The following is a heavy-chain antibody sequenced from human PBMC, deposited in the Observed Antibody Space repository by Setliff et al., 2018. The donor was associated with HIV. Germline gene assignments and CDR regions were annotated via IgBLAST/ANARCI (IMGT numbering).Heavy chain of an antibody. Sequence: PSETLSLTCTVSGDSISSYSWNWIRQSPGGGLEWIGFIFSSGSTKYNPSLQSRVTMSSDTSKNQFSLRLTSVTAADTAVYYCARRIDDSGSFPDKNWFDTWGQGSLVTVSS. CDR1: GDSISSYS. D-gene: IGHD3-10*01. CDR3: ARRIDDSGSFPDKNWFDT. V-gene: IGHV4-4*09. J-gene: IGHJ5*02. CDR2: IFSSGST.